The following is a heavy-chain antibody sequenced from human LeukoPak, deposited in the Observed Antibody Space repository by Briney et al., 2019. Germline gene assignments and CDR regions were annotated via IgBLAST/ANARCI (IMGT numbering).Heavy chain of an antibody. CDR2: INHSGST. V-gene: IGHV4-34*01. Sequence: ASETLSLTCAVYGGSFSGYYWSWIRQPPGKGLEWIGEINHSGSTNYNPSLKSRVTISVDTSKNQFSLKLSSVTAADTAVYYCARESRSPHCSSTSCSTYYYYYGMDVWGQGTTVTVSS. CDR1: GGSFSGYY. D-gene: IGHD2-2*02. J-gene: IGHJ6*02. CDR3: ARESRSPHCSSTSCSTYYYYYGMDV.